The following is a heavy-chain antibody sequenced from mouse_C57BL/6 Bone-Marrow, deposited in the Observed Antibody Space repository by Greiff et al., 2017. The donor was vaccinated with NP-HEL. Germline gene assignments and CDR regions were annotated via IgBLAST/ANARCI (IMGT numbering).Heavy chain of an antibody. V-gene: IGHV1-19*01. D-gene: IGHD1-1*01. CDR1: GYTFTDYY. CDR3: ATSSYEGYYFDY. J-gene: IGHJ2*01. CDR2: INPYNGGT. Sequence: EVKLMESGPVLVKPGASVKMSCKASGYTFTDYYMNWVKQSHGKSLEWIGVINPYNGGTSYNQKFKGKATLTVDKSSSTAYMELNSLTSEDSAVYYCATSSYEGYYFDYWGQGTTLTVSS.